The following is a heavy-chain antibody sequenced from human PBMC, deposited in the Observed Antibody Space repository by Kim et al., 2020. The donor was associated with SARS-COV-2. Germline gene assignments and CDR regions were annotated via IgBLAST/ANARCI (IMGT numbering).Heavy chain of an antibody. CDR3: AKAGVYDSSGYYRAVRFDY. D-gene: IGHD3-22*01. J-gene: IGHJ4*02. V-gene: IGHV3-23*01. Sequence: GRFTISRDNSKNTLYMQMNSLRAEDTAVYYCAKAGVYDSSGYYRAVRFDYWGQGTLVTVSS.